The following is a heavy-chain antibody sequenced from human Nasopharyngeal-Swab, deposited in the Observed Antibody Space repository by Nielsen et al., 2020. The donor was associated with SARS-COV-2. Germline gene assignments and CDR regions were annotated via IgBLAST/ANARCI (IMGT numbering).Heavy chain of an antibody. CDR2: ISDYNGNT. D-gene: IGHD2-15*01. V-gene: IGHV1-18*04. CDR3: ARDLRCCSGGICSIDY. J-gene: IGHJ4*02. Sequence: ASVPVPCKPSGCTLTSYGFICVRLAPGPRLVWMGWISDYNGNTNFAQTLQGRVTMTTDTNSSTAYMELRSLRSADTAVYYCARDLRCCSGGICSIDYWGQGTLVTVSS. CDR1: GCTLTSYG.